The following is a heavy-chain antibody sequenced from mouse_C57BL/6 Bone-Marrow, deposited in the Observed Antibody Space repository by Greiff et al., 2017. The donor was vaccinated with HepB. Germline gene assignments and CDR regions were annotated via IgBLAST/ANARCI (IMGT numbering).Heavy chain of an antibody. J-gene: IGHJ1*03. CDR2: IDPSDSYT. Sequence: QVQLQQPGAELVRPGTSVKLSCKASGYTFTSYWMHWVKQRPGQGLEWIGVIDPSDSYTNYNQKFKGKATLTVDTSSSTAYMQLSSLTSEDSAVYYCARRLAQGYFDVWGTGTTVTVSS. CDR3: ARRLAQGYFDV. CDR1: GYTFTSYW. V-gene: IGHV1-59*01.